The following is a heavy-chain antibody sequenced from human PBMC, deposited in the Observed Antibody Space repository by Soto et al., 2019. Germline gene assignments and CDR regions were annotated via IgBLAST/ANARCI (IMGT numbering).Heavy chain of an antibody. J-gene: IGHJ4*02. CDR3: AHLPLSYVSSAAGFHY. CDR1: GFSLSTSGVG. D-gene: IGHD6-6*01. Sequence: QITLEESGPTLVKPTQNLTLTCTFSGFSLSTSGVGVGWIRQPPGKALEWLALIYWDDDKRYSPSLKSRLTITKDTSKNQVVLTMTNMDPVDTARYYCAHLPLSYVSSAAGFHYWGQGTLVTVSS. V-gene: IGHV2-5*02. CDR2: IYWDDDK.